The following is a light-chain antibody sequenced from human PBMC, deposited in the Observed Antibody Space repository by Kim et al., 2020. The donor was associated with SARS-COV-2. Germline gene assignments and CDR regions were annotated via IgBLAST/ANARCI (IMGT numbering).Light chain of an antibody. CDR1: NSDIKSYKY. Sequence: QSVLTQPAFVSGSPGQSITIPCTGVNSDIKSYKYVCWYQQYPGEAPKLVIYDVTKRPSGVSNRFSGSTSGNTASLTISGLQAEDEADYYCTSYEGSTLFVFGSGTKVTVL. V-gene: IGLV2-14*01. J-gene: IGLJ1*01. CDR2: DVT. CDR3: TSYEGSTLFV.